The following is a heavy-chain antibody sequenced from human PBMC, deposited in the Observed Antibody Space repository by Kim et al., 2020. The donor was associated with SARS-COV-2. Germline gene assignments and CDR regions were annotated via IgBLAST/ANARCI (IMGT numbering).Heavy chain of an antibody. D-gene: IGHD2-2*02. CDR3: ARGDRYCRSSSCYNY. Sequence: ASVKVSCKASGYTFTDYDINWVRQATGQGPEWMGWMNPYSGNTEYAQKFQGRVTMTRDTTVNTAYLDLSGLRSDDRAVYYCARGDRYCRSSSCYNYWGQGTLVTVSS. V-gene: IGHV1-8*01. CDR1: GYTFTDYD. CDR2: MNPYSGNT. J-gene: IGHJ4*02.